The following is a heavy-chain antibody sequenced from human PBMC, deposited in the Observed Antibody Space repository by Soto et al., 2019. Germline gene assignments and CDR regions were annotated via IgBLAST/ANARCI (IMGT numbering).Heavy chain of an antibody. CDR3: AGYSRSRYWFDP. CDR1: GGSISSYY. D-gene: IGHD6-13*01. CDR2: IYYSGST. V-gene: IGHV4-59*08. Sequence: SETLSLTCTVSGGSISSYYWSWIRQPPGKGLEWIGYIYYSGSTNYNPSLKSRVTISVDTSKNQFSLKLSSVTAADTAVYYCAGYSRSRYWFDPWGQGTLVTVSS. J-gene: IGHJ5*02.